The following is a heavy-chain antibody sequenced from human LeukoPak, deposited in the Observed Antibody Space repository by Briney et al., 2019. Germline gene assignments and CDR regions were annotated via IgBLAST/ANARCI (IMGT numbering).Heavy chain of an antibody. Sequence: GGSLRLFCAASGFIFNNYGLIWVRQAPGKGLEWVSAISNDGGGTNYADFVKGRFTISRDNSKNTLFLQMNSLRADDTALYYCAKGSSGYFVDLWGQGTLVTVSS. CDR1: GFIFNNYG. CDR2: ISNDGGGT. V-gene: IGHV3-23*01. CDR3: AKGSSGYFVDL. J-gene: IGHJ5*02. D-gene: IGHD3-22*01.